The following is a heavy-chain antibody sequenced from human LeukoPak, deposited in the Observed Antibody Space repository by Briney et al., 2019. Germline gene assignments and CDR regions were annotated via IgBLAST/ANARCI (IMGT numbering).Heavy chain of an antibody. D-gene: IGHD3-3*01. V-gene: IGHV3-23*01. CDR2: ISGSGGST. CDR3: AKLVWSQYYYYYGMDV. CDR1: GFTFSSYA. J-gene: IGHJ6*02. Sequence: VMLGGSLRLSCAASGFTFSSYAMSWVRQAPGKGLEWVSVISGSGGSTYYADSVKGRFTISRDNSKNTLYLQMNSLRAEDTAVYYCAKLVWSQYYYYYGMDVWGQGTTVTVSS.